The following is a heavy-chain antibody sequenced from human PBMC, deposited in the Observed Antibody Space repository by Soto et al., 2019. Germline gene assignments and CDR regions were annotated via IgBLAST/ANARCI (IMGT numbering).Heavy chain of an antibody. D-gene: IGHD3-3*01. CDR3: ARVTASITIFGVVIQACYYNYMDV. CDR2: ISAYNGNT. V-gene: IGHV1-18*01. J-gene: IGHJ6*03. CDR1: GYTFTSYG. Sequence: QVQLVQSGAEVKKPGASVKVSCKASGYTFTSYGISWVRQAPGQGLEWMGWISAYNGNTNYAQKLQGRVTMTTDTSTSTAYMELRSLRSDDTAVYYCARVTASITIFGVVIQACYYNYMDVWGKGTTVTVSS.